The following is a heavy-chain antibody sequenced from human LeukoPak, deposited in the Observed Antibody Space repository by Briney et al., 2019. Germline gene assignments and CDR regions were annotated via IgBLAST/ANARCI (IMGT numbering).Heavy chain of an antibody. Sequence: ASVKVSCKASGYTFTSYGISWLRQAPGQGLEWMGWISAYNGNTNYAQKLQGRVTINTDTSTSTAYMELRSLRSDDTAVYYCARTYYYDSSGWPHDYWGQGTLVTVSS. J-gene: IGHJ4*02. D-gene: IGHD3-22*01. CDR1: GYTFTSYG. CDR2: ISAYNGNT. CDR3: ARTYYYDSSGWPHDY. V-gene: IGHV1-18*01.